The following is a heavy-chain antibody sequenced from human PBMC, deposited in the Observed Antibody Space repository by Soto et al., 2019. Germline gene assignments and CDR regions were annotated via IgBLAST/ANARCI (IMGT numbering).Heavy chain of an antibody. J-gene: IGHJ5*02. CDR2: IYYSGST. D-gene: IGHD6-19*01. CDR1: GGSINSSSYI. Sequence: PPENLSLSCSVSGGSINSSSYIGHWVRQPPGKWLEWIGSIYYSGSTYYNPSLRSRVTKSVDTSMNQFSLKLSSVTAAYTAVFYGARHYSRCSRIWFDPWGQG. CDR3: ARHYSRCSRIWFDP. V-gene: IGHV4-39*01.